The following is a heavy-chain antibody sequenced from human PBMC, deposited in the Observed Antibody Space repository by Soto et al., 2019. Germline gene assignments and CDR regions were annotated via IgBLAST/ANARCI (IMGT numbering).Heavy chain of an antibody. CDR1: SGSISSSNW. CDR3: ARQLKYYGSGSYFPGLDY. Sequence: SETLSLTCAVSSGSISSSNWWSWVRQPPGKGLEWIGEIYHSGSTNYNPSLKSRVTISVDKSKNQFSLKLSSVTAADTAVYYCARQLKYYGSGSYFPGLDYWGQGTLVTVSS. CDR2: IYHSGST. J-gene: IGHJ4*02. V-gene: IGHV4-4*02. D-gene: IGHD3-10*01.